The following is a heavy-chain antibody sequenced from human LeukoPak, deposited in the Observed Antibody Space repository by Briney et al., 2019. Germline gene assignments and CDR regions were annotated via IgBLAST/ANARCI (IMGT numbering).Heavy chain of an antibody. CDR2: TYYRSKWYN. J-gene: IGHJ6*03. D-gene: IGHD2-2*01. Sequence: SQTLSLTCAISGDSVSSNSAAWNWIRQSPSRGLEWLGRTYYRSKWYNDYAVSVKSRITISPDTSKNQFSLQLNSVTPEDTAVYYCARVVVPAIYYYYYYMDVWGKGTTVTVSS. V-gene: IGHV6-1*01. CDR3: ARVVVPAIYYYYYYMDV. CDR1: GDSVSSNSAA.